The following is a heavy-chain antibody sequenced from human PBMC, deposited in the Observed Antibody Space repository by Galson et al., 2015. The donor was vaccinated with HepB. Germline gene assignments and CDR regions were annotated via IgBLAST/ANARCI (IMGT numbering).Heavy chain of an antibody. CDR2: ISSNGGST. D-gene: IGHD6-19*01. V-gene: IGHV3-64*01. CDR1: GFTFSSYA. Sequence: SLRLSCAASGFTFSSYAMHWVRQAPGKGLEYVSAISSNGGSTYYANSVKGRFTISRDNSKNTLYLQMGSLRAEDMAVYYCARVHSSGWLDYWGQGTLVTVSS. J-gene: IGHJ4*02. CDR3: ARVHSSGWLDY.